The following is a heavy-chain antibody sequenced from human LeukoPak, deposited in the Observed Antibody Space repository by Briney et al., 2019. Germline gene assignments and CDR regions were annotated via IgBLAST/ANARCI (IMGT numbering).Heavy chain of an antibody. CDR2: IYYSGST. Sequence: SETLSLTCTVSGGSISSGDYYWSWIRQPPGKGLEWIGYIYYSGSTYYNPSLKSRVTISVDTSKNQFSLKLSSVTAADTAVYYCARVSLYCSSTSCHPGYYYYYMDVWGKGTTVTVSS. J-gene: IGHJ6*03. V-gene: IGHV4-30-4*08. D-gene: IGHD2-2*01. CDR1: GGSISSGDYY. CDR3: ARVSLYCSSTSCHPGYYYYYMDV.